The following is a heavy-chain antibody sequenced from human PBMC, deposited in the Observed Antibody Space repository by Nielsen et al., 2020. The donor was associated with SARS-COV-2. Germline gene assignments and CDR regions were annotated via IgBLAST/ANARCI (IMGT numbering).Heavy chain of an antibody. V-gene: IGHV3-15*01. J-gene: IGHJ3*02. D-gene: IGHD3-22*01. CDR2: IKSKTDGGTT. CDR3: TLGAYYYDSSGYSNDAFDI. CDR1: GFTFSSYG. Sequence: GESLKISCAASGFTFSSYGMHWVRQAPGKGLEWVGRIKSKTDGGTTDYAAPVKGRFTISRDDSKNTLYLQMNSLKTEDTAVYYCTLGAYYYDSSGYSNDAFDIWGQGTMVTVSS.